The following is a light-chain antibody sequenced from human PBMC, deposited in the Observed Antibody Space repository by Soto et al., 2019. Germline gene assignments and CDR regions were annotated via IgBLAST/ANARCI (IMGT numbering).Light chain of an antibody. V-gene: IGLV4-69*01. CDR1: SGHSSYA. J-gene: IGLJ1*01. CDR3: QTWGTGIHV. CDR2: LNSDGRH. Sequence: QLVLTQSPSASASLGASVKLTCTLSSGHSSYAIAWHQQQPEKGPRYLMKLNSDGRHSKGDGIPDRFSGSSSGAERYLIISSLQSEDEADYYCQTWGTGIHVFGTGTKVTVL.